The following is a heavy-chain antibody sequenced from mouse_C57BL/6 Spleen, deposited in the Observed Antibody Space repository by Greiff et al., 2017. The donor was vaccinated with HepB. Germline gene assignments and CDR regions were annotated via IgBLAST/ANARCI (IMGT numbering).Heavy chain of an antibody. CDR2: ISYDGSN. CDR3: AREGNFRYFDV. CDR1: GYSITSGYY. J-gene: IGHJ1*03. Sequence: EVKLVESGPGLVKPSQSLSLTCSVTGYSITSGYYWNWIRQFPGNKLEWMGYISYDGSNNYNPYLKNRISITRDTSKNQFFRKLNSVTTEDTATYYCAREGNFRYFDVWGTGTTVTVSS. V-gene: IGHV3-6*01. D-gene: IGHD2-1*01.